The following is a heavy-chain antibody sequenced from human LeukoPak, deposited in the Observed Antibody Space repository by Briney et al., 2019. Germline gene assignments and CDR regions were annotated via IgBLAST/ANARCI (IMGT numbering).Heavy chain of an antibody. D-gene: IGHD3-10*01. CDR3: ARDLGGTFSYWYFDL. CDR1: GGTFSSYA. J-gene: IGHJ2*01. CDR2: IIPIFGTA. Sequence: ASVKVSCKACGGTFSSYAISWVRQAPGQGLEWMGRIIPIFGTANYAQKFQGRVTITTDESTGTAYMELSSLRSEDTAVYYCARDLGGTFSYWYFDLWGRGTLVTVSS. V-gene: IGHV1-69*05.